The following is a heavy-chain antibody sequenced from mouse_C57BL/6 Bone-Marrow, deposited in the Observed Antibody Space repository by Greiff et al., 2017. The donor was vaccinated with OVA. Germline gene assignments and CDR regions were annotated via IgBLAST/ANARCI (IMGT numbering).Heavy chain of an antibody. CDR1: GFTFSSYA. J-gene: IGHJ2*01. D-gene: IGHD1-1*01. V-gene: IGHV5-4*01. CDR3: ARDLITTVVVPYFDY. CDR2: ISDGGSYT. Sequence: EVKLVESGGGLVKPGGSLKLSCAASGFTFSSYAMSWVRQTPEKRLEWVATISDGGSYTYYPDNVKGRFTISRDNAKNNLYLQMSHLKSEDTAMYYCARDLITTVVVPYFDYWGQGTTLTVSS.